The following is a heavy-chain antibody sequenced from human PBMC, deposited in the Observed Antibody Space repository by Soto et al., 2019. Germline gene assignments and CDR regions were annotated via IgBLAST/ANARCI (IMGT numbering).Heavy chain of an antibody. CDR2: INSDGTTT. D-gene: IGHD5-12*01. Sequence: EVQLVESGGGLVQPGGSLRLSCAASGFTFTTYWMHWVRQAPGKGLLWVSRINSDGTTTNYADSVKGRCTISRDNAKNTVYLQMDSLRPEDTAVDYWARVPTGGYDGNWGQGTLVTVSS. J-gene: IGHJ4*02. V-gene: IGHV3-74*01. CDR1: GFTFTTYW. CDR3: ARVPTGGYDGN.